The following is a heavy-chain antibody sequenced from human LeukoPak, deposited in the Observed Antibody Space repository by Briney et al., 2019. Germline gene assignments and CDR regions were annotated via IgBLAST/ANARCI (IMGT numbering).Heavy chain of an antibody. CDR1: GGSISSYY. CDR3: ARDGPYSSSYWYFDL. V-gene: IGHV4-59*01. Sequence: PSETLSLTCTVSGGSISSYYWSWIRQPPGKGLEWIGYIYYSGSTNYNPSLKSRVTISVDTSKNQFSLKLSSVTAADTAVYYCARDGPYSSSYWYFDLWGRGTLVTVSS. J-gene: IGHJ2*01. CDR2: IYYSGST. D-gene: IGHD6-13*01.